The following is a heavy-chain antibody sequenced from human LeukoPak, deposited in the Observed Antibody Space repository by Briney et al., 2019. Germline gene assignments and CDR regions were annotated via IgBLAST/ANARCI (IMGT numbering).Heavy chain of an antibody. CDR3: ARDLDYGGIRYYFDY. V-gene: IGHV3-30-3*01. Sequence: GRSLRLSCAASGFTFSSYAMHWVRQAPGKGLEWVAVISYDGSNKYYADSVRGRFTISRDNSKNTLYLQMNSLRAEDTAVYYCARDLDYGGIRYYFDYWGQGTLVTVSS. CDR2: ISYDGSNK. D-gene: IGHD4-23*01. CDR1: GFTFSSYA. J-gene: IGHJ4*02.